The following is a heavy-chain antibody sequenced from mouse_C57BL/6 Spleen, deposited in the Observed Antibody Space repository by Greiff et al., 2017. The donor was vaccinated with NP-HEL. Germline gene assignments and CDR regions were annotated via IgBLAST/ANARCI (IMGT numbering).Heavy chain of an antibody. CDR2: ISNGGGST. CDR1: GFTFSDYY. J-gene: IGHJ4*01. CDR3: ARHAMDY. V-gene: IGHV5-12*01. Sequence: EVMLVESGGGLVQPGGSLKLSCAASGFTFSDYYMYWVRQTPEKRLEWVAYISNGGGSTYYLDTVKGRFTISRDNAKNTLYLQMSRLKSEDTAMYYCARHAMDYWGQGTSVTVSS.